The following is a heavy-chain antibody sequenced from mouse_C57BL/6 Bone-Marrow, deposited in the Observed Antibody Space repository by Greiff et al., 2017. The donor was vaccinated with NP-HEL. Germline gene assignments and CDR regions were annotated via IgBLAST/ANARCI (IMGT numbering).Heavy chain of an antibody. CDR3: VRLITTVVEGYAMDY. V-gene: IGHV10-1*01. CDR2: IRSKSNNYAT. CDR1: GFSFNTYA. Sequence: EVQRVESGGGLVQPKGSLKLSCAASGFSFNTYAMNWVRQAPGKGLEWVARIRSKSNNYATYYADSVKDRFTISRDDSESMLYLQMNNLKTEDTAMYYCVRLITTVVEGYAMDYWGQGTSVTVSS. J-gene: IGHJ4*01. D-gene: IGHD1-1*01.